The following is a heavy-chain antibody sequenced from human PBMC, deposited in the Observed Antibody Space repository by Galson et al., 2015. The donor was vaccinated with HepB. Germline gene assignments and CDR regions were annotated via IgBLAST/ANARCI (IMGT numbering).Heavy chain of an antibody. D-gene: IGHD3-10*01. CDR1: GFTFSSYG. J-gene: IGHJ6*02. V-gene: IGHV3-30*03. CDR2: ISYDGSNK. Sequence: SLRLSCAASGFTFSSYGMHWVRQAPGKGLEWVAVISYDGSNKYYADSVKGRFTISRDNSKNTLYLQMNSLRAEDTAVYYCAIIPWFGANYYGMDVWGQGTTVTVSS. CDR3: AIIPWFGANYYGMDV.